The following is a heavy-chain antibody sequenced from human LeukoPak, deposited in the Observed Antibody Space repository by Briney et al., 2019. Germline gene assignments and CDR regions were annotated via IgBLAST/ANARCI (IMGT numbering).Heavy chain of an antibody. J-gene: IGHJ4*02. D-gene: IGHD1-7*01. Sequence: AGSLRLSCAASGFTLSSYAMSWVRQAPGKGLEWVSAISGSGGRTYYAHSVKGRFTISRDNSKNTLYLQMNSLRAEDTAVYYCAKSLRNWNYVPFLGYWGQGTLVTVSS. V-gene: IGHV3-23*01. CDR1: GFTLSSYA. CDR2: ISGSGGRT. CDR3: AKSLRNWNYVPFLGY.